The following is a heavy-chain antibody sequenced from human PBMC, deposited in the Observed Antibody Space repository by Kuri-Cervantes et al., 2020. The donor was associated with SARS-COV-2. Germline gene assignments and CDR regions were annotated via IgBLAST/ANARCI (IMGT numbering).Heavy chain of an antibody. V-gene: IGHV4-34*01. D-gene: IGHD2-21*01. CDR1: GGSFSGYY. CDR2: IYHSGDT. Sequence: SETLSLTCAVYGGSFSGYYWSWIRQPPGKGLEWIGTIYHSGDTFYNPSLKSRATISVDTSRNQFSLRLTSVTAADTATYYCATTYCGGDCSFDYWGQGTLVTVSS. CDR3: ATTYCGGDCSFDY. J-gene: IGHJ4*02.